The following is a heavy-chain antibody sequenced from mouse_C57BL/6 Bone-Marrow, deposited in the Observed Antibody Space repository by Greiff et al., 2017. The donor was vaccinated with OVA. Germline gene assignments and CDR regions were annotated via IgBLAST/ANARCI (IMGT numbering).Heavy chain of an antibody. CDR1: GFTFSSYA. Sequence: EVKVEESGGGLVKPGGSLKLSCAASGFTFSSYAMSWVRQTPEKRLEWVATISDGGSYTYYPDNVKGRFTISRDNAKNNLYLQMSHLKSEDTAMYYCARDQPTLRYYAMDYWGQGTSVTVSS. D-gene: IGHD6-5*01. J-gene: IGHJ4*01. CDR2: ISDGGSYT. V-gene: IGHV5-4*01. CDR3: ARDQPTLRYYAMDY.